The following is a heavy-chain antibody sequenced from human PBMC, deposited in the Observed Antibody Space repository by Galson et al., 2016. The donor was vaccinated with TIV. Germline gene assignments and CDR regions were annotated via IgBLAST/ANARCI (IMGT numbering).Heavy chain of an antibody. Sequence: SETLSLTCTVSGYSIASGYFWGWIRQPPGKGLEWIGNIYHTGSTYSNPCLRSRLTMSVDTSKNQFSLILNSVTAADTAVYYCARDCTSTTCHIYYYGMDVWGQGTTVTVSS. V-gene: IGHV4-38-2*02. J-gene: IGHJ6*02. CDR1: GYSIASGYF. D-gene: IGHD2-2*02. CDR3: ARDCTSTTCHIYYYGMDV. CDR2: IYHTGST.